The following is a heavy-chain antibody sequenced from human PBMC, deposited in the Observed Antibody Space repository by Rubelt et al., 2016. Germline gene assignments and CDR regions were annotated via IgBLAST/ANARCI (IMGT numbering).Heavy chain of an antibody. J-gene: IGHJ5*02. CDR2: ISAYNGNT. Sequence: QVQLVQSGAEVKKPGASVKVSCKASGYTFTSYGISWVRQAPGQGLEWMGWISAYNGNTNYAQKPQGRVTMTTDTSTSTAYRELRSLRSDDTAVEYCARVMITFGGVIEVGWFDPWGQGTLVTVSS. D-gene: IGHD3-16*02. CDR3: ARVMITFGGVIEVGWFDP. V-gene: IGHV1-18*01. CDR1: GYTFTSYG.